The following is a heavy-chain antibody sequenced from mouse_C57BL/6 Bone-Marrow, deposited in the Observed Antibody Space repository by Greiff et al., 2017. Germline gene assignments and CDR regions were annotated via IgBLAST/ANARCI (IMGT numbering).Heavy chain of an antibody. CDR2: IYPGSGST. CDR3: ARSNYGSRGDVYFDY. CDR1: GYTFTSYW. Sequence: QVQLQQPGAELVKPGASVKMSCKASGYTFTSYWITWVKQRPGQGLEWIGDIYPGSGSTNYNEKFKSKATLTVDTSSSTAYMQLSSLTSEDSAVYYCARSNYGSRGDVYFDYWGQGTTLTVSS. D-gene: IGHD1-1*01. J-gene: IGHJ2*01. V-gene: IGHV1-55*01.